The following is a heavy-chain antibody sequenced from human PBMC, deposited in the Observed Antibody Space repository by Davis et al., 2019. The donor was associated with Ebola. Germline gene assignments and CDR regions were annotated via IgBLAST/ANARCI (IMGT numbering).Heavy chain of an antibody. CDR3: ATLWALMEIDY. D-gene: IGHD2-8*01. CDR2: INAGNGNT. CDR1: GYMFTDYA. V-gene: IGHV1-3*01. Sequence: ASVKVSCKASGYMFTDYAMHWVRQAPGQRLEWMGWINAGNGNTKYSQKFQGRVTITRDTSASTAYMELSGLRSEDAAVYYCATLWALMEIDYWGQGTLVTVFS. J-gene: IGHJ4*02.